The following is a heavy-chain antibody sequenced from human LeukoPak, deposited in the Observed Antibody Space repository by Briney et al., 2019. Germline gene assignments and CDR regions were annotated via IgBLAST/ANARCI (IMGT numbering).Heavy chain of an antibody. CDR3: ARGEYSSGWYPYYYYYMDV. J-gene: IGHJ6*03. CDR1: GGSVSSGSYY. Sequence: SETLSLTCTVSGGSVSSGSYYWSWIRQPPGKGLECIGYIFYSGSTNYNPSLKSRVTISVDTSKNQFSLKLSSVTAEDTAVYYCARGEYSSGWYPYYYYYMDVWGKGTTVTVSS. D-gene: IGHD6-19*01. CDR2: IFYSGST. V-gene: IGHV4-61*01.